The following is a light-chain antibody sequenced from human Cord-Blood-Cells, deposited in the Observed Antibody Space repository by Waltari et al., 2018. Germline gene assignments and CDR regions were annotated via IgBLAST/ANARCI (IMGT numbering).Light chain of an antibody. CDR1: QRVSSSY. CDR2: GAS. Sequence: EVVLTQSPGTLSFSPRERANLPCRANQRVSSSYLAWYHQKPGQAPRLPNYGASSRATGVPDRFSGSGYGTDFTLTISRLEPEDFAVYYCQQYGSSPPLTFGGGTKVEIK. CDR3: QQYGSSPPLT. V-gene: IGKV3-20*01. J-gene: IGKJ4*01.